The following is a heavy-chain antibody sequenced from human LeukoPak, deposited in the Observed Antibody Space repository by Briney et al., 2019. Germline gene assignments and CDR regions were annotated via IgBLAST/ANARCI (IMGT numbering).Heavy chain of an antibody. V-gene: IGHV3-23*01. CDR1: GFTFSTYA. CDR2: ISSGGETT. Sequence: PGGSLRLSCAASGFTFSTYAMTWVCQARGKGLEWASIISSGGETTYYADSVKGRFTISRDNSKNMLYLQMHSLRAEDTALYYCAKARGVEVPAASRNFDCWGQGTQVTVSS. D-gene: IGHD2-2*01. CDR3: AKARGVEVPAASRNFDC. J-gene: IGHJ4*02.